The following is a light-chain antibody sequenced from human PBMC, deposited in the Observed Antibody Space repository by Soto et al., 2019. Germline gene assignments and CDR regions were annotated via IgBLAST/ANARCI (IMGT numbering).Light chain of an antibody. V-gene: IGKV3-11*01. CDR1: QSVSSS. CDR2: DAS. J-gene: IGKJ3*01. CDR3: QQRSNWPPEVT. Sequence: EIVLTQSPDTLSLSPGERATLSCRASQSVSSSLAWYQQIPGQAPRLLIYDASNRATGIPARFSGSGSGTDFTFTISSLEPEDFAVYYCQQRSNWPPEVTFGPGTKVDIK.